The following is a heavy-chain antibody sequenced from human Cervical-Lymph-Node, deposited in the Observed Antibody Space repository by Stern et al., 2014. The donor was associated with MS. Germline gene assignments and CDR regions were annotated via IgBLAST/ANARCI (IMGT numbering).Heavy chain of an antibody. J-gene: IGHJ4*02. CDR1: GYTFRRHG. CDR3: ARDPYPLAAAATYFDF. Sequence: LVQSGAAVKKPGASVKVSCKASGYTFRRHGFTWVRKAPGQGLDWMGRTSPYNGNTNYGKKCQVRVTMTTDTSTNTAYMELRSLGSDDTAVYYCARDPYPLAAAATYFDFWGQGTLVTVSS. CDR2: TSPYNGNT. D-gene: IGHD6-13*01. V-gene: IGHV1-18*01.